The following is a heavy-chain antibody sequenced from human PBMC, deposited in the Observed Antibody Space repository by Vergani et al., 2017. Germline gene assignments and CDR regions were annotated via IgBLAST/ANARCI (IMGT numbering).Heavy chain of an antibody. Sequence: EVQLVQSGAEVKKPGESLKISCKGSGYSFTSYWIGWVRQMPGKGLEWMGIIYPGDSDTRYSPSFQGQVTISADKSISTAYLQWSSLKASDTAMYYCAGLATTVTREHYYGMDVWGRGTTVTVSS. CDR1: GYSFTSYW. CDR3: AGLATTVTREHYYGMDV. J-gene: IGHJ6*02. D-gene: IGHD4-17*01. V-gene: IGHV5-51*01. CDR2: IYPGDSDT.